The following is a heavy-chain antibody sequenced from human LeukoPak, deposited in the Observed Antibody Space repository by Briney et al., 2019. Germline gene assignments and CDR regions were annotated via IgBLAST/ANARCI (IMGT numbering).Heavy chain of an antibody. V-gene: IGHV3-48*03. CDR1: GFTFSSYE. Sequence: GGSLRLSCAASGFTFSSYEMNWVRQAPGKGLEWVSYISSSGSTIYYADSVKGRFTISRDNAKNSLYLQMNSLRAEDTAVYYCASSYGDYRFDYWGQGTLVTVSS. CDR3: ASSYGDYRFDY. J-gene: IGHJ4*02. D-gene: IGHD4-17*01. CDR2: ISSSGSTI.